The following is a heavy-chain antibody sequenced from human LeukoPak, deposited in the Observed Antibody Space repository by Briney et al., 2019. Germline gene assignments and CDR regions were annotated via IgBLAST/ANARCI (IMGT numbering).Heavy chain of an antibody. CDR2: ISWNSGSI. D-gene: IGHD6-6*01. V-gene: IGHV3-9*01. CDR3: AKGKGVAARPPFYY. CDR1: GFTFDDYA. Sequence: GGSLRLSCAASGFTFDDYAMHWIRQAPGKGLEWVSGISWNSGSIGYADSVKGRFTISRDNAKNSLYLQMNSLRAEDTALYYCAKGKGVAARPPFYYWGQGTLVTVPS. J-gene: IGHJ4*02.